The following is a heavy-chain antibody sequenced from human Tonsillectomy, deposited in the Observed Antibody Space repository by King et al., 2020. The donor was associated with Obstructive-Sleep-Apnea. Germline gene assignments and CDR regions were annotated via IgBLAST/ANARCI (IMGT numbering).Heavy chain of an antibody. D-gene: IGHD3-22*01. J-gene: IGHJ4*02. CDR3: ASNYFDSSGFYKGDY. Sequence: VQLQESGPGLVKPSQTLSLTCTVSGGSISSGDYYWNWIRQPPGKGLEWIGYIYYSGSTYSNPSLKSRVTISVDTSKNQCSLWLSSVTAADTAVYYCASNYFDSSGFYKGDYWGQGTLVTVSS. V-gene: IGHV4-30-4*01. CDR2: IYYSGST. CDR1: GGSISSGDYY.